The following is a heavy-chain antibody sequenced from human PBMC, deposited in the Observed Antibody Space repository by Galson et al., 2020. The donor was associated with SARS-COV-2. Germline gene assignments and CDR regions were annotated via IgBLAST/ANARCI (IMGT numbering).Heavy chain of an antibody. J-gene: IGHJ3*02. CDR1: GGSISSYY. Sequence: ETSETLSLTCTVSGGSISSYYWSWIRQPPGKGLEWIGYIYYSGSTNYNPSLKSRVTISVDTSKNQFSLKLSSVTAADTAGYYCARHDRATIFGVVSRRAFDIWGQGTMVSVSS. CDR2: IYYSGST. D-gene: IGHD3-3*01. V-gene: IGHV4-59*08. CDR3: ARHDRATIFGVVSRRAFDI.